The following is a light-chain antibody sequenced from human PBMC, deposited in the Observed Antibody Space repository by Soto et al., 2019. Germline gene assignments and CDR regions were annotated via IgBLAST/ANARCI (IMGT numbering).Light chain of an antibody. CDR1: QSFNYW. CDR2: KAS. CDR3: QQYNSYPRT. J-gene: IGKJ1*01. Sequence: DIQMTQSPSTLSASVGDRVTITCRASQSFNYWLAWYQQKPGKAPKLLIYKASTLESGVPSRFSGSGSGTAFTFTISSLQPDDFATYYCQQYNSYPRTFGQGTKVEIK. V-gene: IGKV1-5*03.